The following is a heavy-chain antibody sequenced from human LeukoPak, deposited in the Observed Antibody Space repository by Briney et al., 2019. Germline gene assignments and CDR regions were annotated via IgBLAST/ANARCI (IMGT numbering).Heavy chain of an antibody. V-gene: IGHV3-33*01. Sequence: GGSLRLSCAASGFTFSSYGMHWVRQAPGKGLEWVAVIWYDGSNKYYADSVKGRFTISRDNSKNTLYLQMNSLRVEDTAVYYCARGAAGGKRSYYFDYWGQGTLVTVSS. CDR2: IWYDGSNK. J-gene: IGHJ4*02. CDR1: GFTFSSYG. D-gene: IGHD6-13*01. CDR3: ARGAAGGKRSYYFDY.